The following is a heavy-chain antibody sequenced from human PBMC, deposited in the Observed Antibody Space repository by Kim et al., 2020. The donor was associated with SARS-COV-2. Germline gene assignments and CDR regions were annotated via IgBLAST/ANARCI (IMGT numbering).Heavy chain of an antibody. V-gene: IGHV3-15*01. J-gene: IGHJ4*02. CDR2: T. Sequence: TDYAAPVKGRFTISRDDSKNTLYLQMNSLKTEDTAVYYCTTDSGYDLFDYWGQGTLVTVSS. CDR3: TTDSGYDLFDY. D-gene: IGHD5-12*01.